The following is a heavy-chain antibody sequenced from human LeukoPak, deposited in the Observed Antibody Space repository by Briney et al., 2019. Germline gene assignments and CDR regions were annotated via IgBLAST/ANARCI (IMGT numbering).Heavy chain of an antibody. Sequence: SETLSLTRTVSGDSMSGHYWNWIRQPAGKGLEWIGRIYSTGGTNYNPSLQSRVTMSVDTSKNQFSLNMSSVTAADTAVYYCAREIRVYYYMDVWGRGTTVTLSS. CDR3: AREIRVYYYMDV. CDR2: IYSTGGT. J-gene: IGHJ6*03. CDR1: GDSMSGHY. V-gene: IGHV4-4*07.